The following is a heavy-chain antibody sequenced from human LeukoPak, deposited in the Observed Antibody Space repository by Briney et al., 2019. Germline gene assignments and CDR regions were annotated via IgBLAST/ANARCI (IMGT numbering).Heavy chain of an antibody. CDR2: ISSSSSYI. D-gene: IGHD6-6*01. CDR3: ASPLLTYGSSSLGY. J-gene: IGHJ4*02. V-gene: IGHV3-21*01. CDR1: GFTFSSYS. Sequence: PGGSLRLSCAASGFTFSSYSMNWVRQAPGKGLEWVSSISSSSSYIYYADSVKGRFTSSRDNAKNSLYLQMNSLRAEATAFYYCASPLLTYGSSSLGYWGQGTLVTVSS.